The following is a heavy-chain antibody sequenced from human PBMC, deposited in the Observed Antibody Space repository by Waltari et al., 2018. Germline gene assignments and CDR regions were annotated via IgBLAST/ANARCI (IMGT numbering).Heavy chain of an antibody. Sequence: EVQLLESGGGLVQPGGSLRLSCAASGFTFSNYAMSWVRQAPGKGLEWVAGIRDSGGNTYYADSVKGRFTISRDSSKNTLYVQMNSLRAEDTAVYYCAKASGSYWRDAFDVWGQGTMVTVSS. J-gene: IGHJ3*01. CDR1: GFTFSNYA. CDR2: IRDSGGNT. CDR3: AKASGSYWRDAFDV. V-gene: IGHV3-23*01. D-gene: IGHD1-26*01.